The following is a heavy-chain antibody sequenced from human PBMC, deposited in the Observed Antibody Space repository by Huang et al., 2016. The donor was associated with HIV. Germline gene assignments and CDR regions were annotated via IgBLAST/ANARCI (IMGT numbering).Heavy chain of an antibody. CDR3: ARDPYYTTGWYALDL. V-gene: IGHV3-48*01. D-gene: IGHD6-19*01. CDR1: GFTFSDHS. Sequence: AASGFTFSDHSFNWVRQAPGKGLEWVAYVSAAGGATYYAESVKGRFTISRDNAKNLLFLQMNSLSADDTALYYCARDPYYTTGWYALDLWGQGTLLSVSS. CDR2: VSAAGGAT. J-gene: IGHJ5*02.